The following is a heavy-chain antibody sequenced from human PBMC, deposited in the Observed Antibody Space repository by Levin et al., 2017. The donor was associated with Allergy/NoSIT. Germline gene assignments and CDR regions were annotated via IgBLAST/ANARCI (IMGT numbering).Heavy chain of an antibody. V-gene: IGHV3-23*01. CDR1: GFTFSTYA. J-gene: IGHJ4*02. CDR2: ISTSGGST. D-gene: IGHD3-22*01. CDR3: AKDLGDYYASRGYYSPFDY. Sequence: GGSLRLSCAASGFTFSTYAMSWVRQAPGKGLEWVSAISTSGGSTYYADSVTGRFTISRDNSKNTLYLQMNSLRAEDTAVYYCAKDLGDYYASRGYYSPFDYWGQGTLVTVSS.